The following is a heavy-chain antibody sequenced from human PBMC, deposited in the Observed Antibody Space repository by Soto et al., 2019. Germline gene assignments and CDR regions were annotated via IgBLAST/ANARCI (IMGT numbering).Heavy chain of an antibody. J-gene: IGHJ4*02. CDR2: ISGSGGST. D-gene: IGHD2-15*01. CDR3: AKDVVAATLTTETIDY. V-gene: IGHV3-23*01. CDR1: GFTFSSYA. Sequence: PGGSLRLSCAASGFTFSSYAMSWVRQAPGKGLEWVSAISGSGGSTYYADSVKGRFTISRDNSKNTLYLQMNSLRAEDTAVYYCAKDVVAATLTTETIDYWGQGTLVTVSS.